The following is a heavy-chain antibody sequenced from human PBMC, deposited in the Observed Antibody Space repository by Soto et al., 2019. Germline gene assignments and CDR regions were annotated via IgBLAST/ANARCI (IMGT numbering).Heavy chain of an antibody. J-gene: IGHJ6*02. CDR3: AAELGFGKLSVV. CDR1: GDTFKNCV. D-gene: IGHD3-10*01. CDR2: IIPLFGTT. V-gene: IGHV1-69*01. Sequence: QVQVVQSGVKVRRPGSSVKVSCKASGDTFKNCVISWVRQAPGQGLEWMGGIIPLFGTTDFAQRFQARLTITTDESTTTAYMELSRLRSEDTATYYCAAELGFGKLSVVWGQGTTVIVSS.